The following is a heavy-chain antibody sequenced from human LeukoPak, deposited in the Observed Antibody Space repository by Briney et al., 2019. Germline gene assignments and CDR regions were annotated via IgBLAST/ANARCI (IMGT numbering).Heavy chain of an antibody. V-gene: IGHV4-61*01. CDR1: GGSVSSGSYY. D-gene: IGHD5-18*01. CDR2: INYSEST. J-gene: IGHJ4*02. Sequence: SETLSLTCTVSGGSVSSGSYYWSWIRQPPGKGLEWIGYINYSESTNYNPPLKSRVTISVDTSENQFSLKVSSVTAADTAVYYCARSGYGYWDYWGQGILVTVSS. CDR3: ARSGYGYWDY.